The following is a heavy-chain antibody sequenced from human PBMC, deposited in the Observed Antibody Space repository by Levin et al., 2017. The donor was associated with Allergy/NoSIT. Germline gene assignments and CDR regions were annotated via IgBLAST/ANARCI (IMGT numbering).Heavy chain of an antibody. CDR1: GYSISSGYY. CDR2: IYHSGST. Sequence: SETLSLTCAVSGYSISSGYYWGWIRQPPGKGLEWIGSIYHSGSTYYNPSLKSRVTISVDTSKNQFSLKLSSVTAADTAVYYCARWGSSGRWLNSWFDYWGQGTLVTVSS. V-gene: IGHV4-38-2*01. J-gene: IGHJ4*02. D-gene: IGHD6-19*01. CDR3: ARWGSSGRWLNSWFDY.